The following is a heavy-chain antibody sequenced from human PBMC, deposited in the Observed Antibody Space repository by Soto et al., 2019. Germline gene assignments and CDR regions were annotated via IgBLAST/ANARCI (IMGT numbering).Heavy chain of an antibody. CDR3: ARDRGAAHYYDSSGYRPFDY. V-gene: IGHV1-69*12. CDR1: GGTFSSYA. Sequence: QVQLVQSGAEVKKPGSSVKVSCKASGGTFSSYAISWVRQAPGQGLEWMGGIIPIFGTANYAQKFQGRVTITADESKSTAYMELSSLRSEDTAVYYCARDRGAAHYYDSSGYRPFDYWGQGTLVTVSS. CDR2: IIPIFGTA. J-gene: IGHJ4*02. D-gene: IGHD3-22*01.